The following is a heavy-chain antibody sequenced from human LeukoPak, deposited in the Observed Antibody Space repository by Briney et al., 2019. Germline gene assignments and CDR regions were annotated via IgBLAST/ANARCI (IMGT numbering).Heavy chain of an antibody. CDR1: GFTFSSSA. D-gene: IGHD6-6*01. V-gene: IGHV3-74*01. CDR3: ARGEYTSSEALLGC. Sequence: QPGGSLRLSWAASGFTFSSSAMSWVRQAPGKGLVWVSRINSDGSSTNYADSVKGRLTISRENAKNTLYLQMNSLRAEDTAVYYCARGEYTSSEALLGCWGQGTLVTVSS. J-gene: IGHJ4*02. CDR2: INSDGSST.